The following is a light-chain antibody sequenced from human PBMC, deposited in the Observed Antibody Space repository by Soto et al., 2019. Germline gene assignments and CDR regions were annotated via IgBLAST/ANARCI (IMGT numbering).Light chain of an antibody. V-gene: IGKV1-39*01. Sequence: DIQMTQSPSSLSASVGDRVTITCRASQSITSYLLWYQQRPGKAPKLLIYAASSLQSGVPSRFSGSGSGTDFTLTISSLQPEDFATYYCQQSYSTPRTFGGGTKVEIK. CDR2: AAS. CDR3: QQSYSTPRT. J-gene: IGKJ4*01. CDR1: QSITSY.